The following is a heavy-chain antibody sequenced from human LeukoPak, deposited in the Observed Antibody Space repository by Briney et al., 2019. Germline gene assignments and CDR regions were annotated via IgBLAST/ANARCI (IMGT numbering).Heavy chain of an antibody. CDR3: AELGITMIGGV. V-gene: IGHV3-21*01. D-gene: IGHD3-10*02. J-gene: IGHJ6*04. Sequence: PGGSLRLSCAASGFTFSSYAMNWVRQAPGKGLEWVSSISSSSSYIYYADSVKGRFTISRDNAKNSLYLQMNSLRAEDTAVYYCAELGITMIGGVWGKGTTVTISS. CDR1: GFTFSSYA. CDR2: ISSSSSYI.